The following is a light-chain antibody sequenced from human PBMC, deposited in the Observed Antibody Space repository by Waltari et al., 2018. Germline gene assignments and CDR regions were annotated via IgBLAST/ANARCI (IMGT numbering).Light chain of an antibody. Sequence: QSALTQPRPVSGSPGQSVALPCTRTTRDVGGYNYVFWYQQHPGKAPQLIIYYVTKRPSGVPDRFSGSKSGNTASLTISGLQAEDEADYYCCSYGGTYYVFGTGTKVTVL. CDR2: YVT. V-gene: IGLV2-11*01. J-gene: IGLJ1*01. CDR1: TRDVGGYNY. CDR3: CSYGGTYYV.